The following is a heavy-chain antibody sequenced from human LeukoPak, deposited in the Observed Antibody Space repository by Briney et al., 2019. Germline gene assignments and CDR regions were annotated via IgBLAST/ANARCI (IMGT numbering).Heavy chain of an antibody. CDR3: ARDPFNNYYDNSNFALDY. V-gene: IGHV1-18*01. CDR1: GYPFTSFG. D-gene: IGHD3-22*01. Sequence: ASVKVSCKASGYPFTSFGISWVRQAPGQGLEWMGWISTSNGDTYYAQKFQGRVTMTTDTSTSTAYLELRSLTSDDTALYFCARDPFNNYYDNSNFALDYWGQGTLVAVSS. CDR2: ISTSNGDT. J-gene: IGHJ4*02.